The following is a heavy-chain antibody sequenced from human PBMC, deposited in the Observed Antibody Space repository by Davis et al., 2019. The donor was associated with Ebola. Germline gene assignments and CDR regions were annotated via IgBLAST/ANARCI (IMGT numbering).Heavy chain of an antibody. CDR1: GGSFSGYY. J-gene: IGHJ6*02. Sequence: MPGGSLRLSCAVYGGSFSGYYWSWIRQPPGKGLEWIGEINHSGSTNYNPSLKSRVTISVDTSKNQFSLKLSSVTAADTAVYYCARGRRVVVAATYYYYYGMDVWGQGTTVTVSS. D-gene: IGHD2-15*01. CDR2: INHSGST. V-gene: IGHV4-34*01. CDR3: ARGRRVVVAATYYYYYGMDV.